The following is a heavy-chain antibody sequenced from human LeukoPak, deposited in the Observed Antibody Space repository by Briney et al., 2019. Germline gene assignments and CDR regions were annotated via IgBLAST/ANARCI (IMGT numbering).Heavy chain of an antibody. D-gene: IGHD1-26*01. V-gene: IGHV4-61*02. CDR1: GGSISSDSYY. CDR2: IYTSEST. CDR3: AREERARSPRLGQYRGTYYYYYYMDV. Sequence: SETLSLTCTVSGGSISSDSYYWSWVRQPAGKELEWIGRIYTSESTNYNPSLKSRVTISVDTSKNQFSLRLSSVTAADTAVYYCAREERARSPRLGQYRGTYYYYYYMDVWGEGTTVTISS. J-gene: IGHJ6*03.